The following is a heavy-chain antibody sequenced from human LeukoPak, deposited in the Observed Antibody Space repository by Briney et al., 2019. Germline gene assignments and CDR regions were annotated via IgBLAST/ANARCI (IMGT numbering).Heavy chain of an antibody. CDR3: ARGRVAVAATYYYFDY. V-gene: IGHV4-34*01. D-gene: IGHD6-19*01. J-gene: IGHJ4*02. CDR1: GGSFSGYY. Sequence: SETLSLTCAVYGGSFSGYYWSWIRQPPGKGLEWIGEINHSGSTNYNPSLKSRVTISVDTSKNQFSLKLSSVTAADTAVYYCARGRVAVAATYYYFDYWGQETLVTVSS. CDR2: INHSGST.